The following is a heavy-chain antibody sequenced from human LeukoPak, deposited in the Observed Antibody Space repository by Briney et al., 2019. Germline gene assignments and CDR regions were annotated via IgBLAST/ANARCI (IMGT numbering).Heavy chain of an antibody. Sequence: GASVKVSCKASGYTFTSYGISWVRQAPGQGLEWMGWISAYNGNTNYAQKLQGRVTMTTDTSTSTAYMELRSLRSDDTAVYYCAREMLISRTNSGGFDYWGQGTLVTVSS. CDR2: ISAYNGNT. J-gene: IGHJ4*02. D-gene: IGHD3-16*01. CDR1: GYTFTSYG. CDR3: AREMLISRTNSGGFDY. V-gene: IGHV1-18*01.